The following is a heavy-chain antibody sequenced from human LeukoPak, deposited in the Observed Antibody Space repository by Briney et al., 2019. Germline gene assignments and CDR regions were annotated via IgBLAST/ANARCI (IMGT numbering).Heavy chain of an antibody. CDR3: ARDPGYYGSGTRGAFDI. D-gene: IGHD3-10*01. CDR2: INHSGST. V-gene: IGHV4-34*01. CDR1: GGSFSGYY. J-gene: IGHJ3*02. Sequence: ESSETLSLTCAVYGGSFSGYYWSWIRQPPGKGLEWIGEINHSGSTNYNPSLKSRVTISVDTSKNQFSLKLSSVTAADTAVYYCARDPGYYGSGTRGAFDIWGQGTTLTVSS.